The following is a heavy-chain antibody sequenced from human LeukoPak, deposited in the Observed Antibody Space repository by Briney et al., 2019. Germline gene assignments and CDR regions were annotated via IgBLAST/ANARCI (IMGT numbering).Heavy chain of an antibody. Sequence: ASVKVSCKASGYTFTSYGISWVRQAPGQGLEWMGWISAYNGNTNYAQKLQGRVTMTTDTSTSTAYMELRSLRSDDTAVYYCARDWGPYYYDSSGYGNDAFDIWGQGTMVTVSS. D-gene: IGHD3-22*01. J-gene: IGHJ3*02. CDR3: ARDWGPYYYDSSGYGNDAFDI. V-gene: IGHV1-18*01. CDR1: GYTFTSYG. CDR2: ISAYNGNT.